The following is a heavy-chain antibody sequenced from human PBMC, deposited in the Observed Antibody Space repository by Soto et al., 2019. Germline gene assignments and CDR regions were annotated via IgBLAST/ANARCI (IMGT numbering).Heavy chain of an antibody. CDR3: ARDAPYYPYDY. V-gene: IGHV4-59*01. J-gene: IGHJ4*02. CDR1: GASISSYY. D-gene: IGHD3-10*01. Sequence: LSLTCTVSGASISSYYWSWIRQPPGKGLEWIGYIYYSGNTNYNPSLRSRVTISVDRSKNQFSLRLTSVTAADTAVYYCARDAPYYPYDYWGQGTLVTVSS. CDR2: IYYSGNT.